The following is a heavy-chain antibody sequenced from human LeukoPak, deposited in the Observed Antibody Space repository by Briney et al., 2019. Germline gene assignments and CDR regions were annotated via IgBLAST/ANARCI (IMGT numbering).Heavy chain of an antibody. J-gene: IGHJ4*02. CDR3: ASAEGSSGYYSG. CDR1: GGSISSYY. V-gene: IGHV4-59*01. D-gene: IGHD3-22*01. CDR2: IYYSGST. Sequence: SSETLSLTCTVSGGSISSYYWSWIRQPPGKGLEWIGYIYYSGSTNYNPSLKSRVTISVDTSKNQFSLKLSSVTAADTAVYYCASAEGSSGYYSGWGQGTLVTVSS.